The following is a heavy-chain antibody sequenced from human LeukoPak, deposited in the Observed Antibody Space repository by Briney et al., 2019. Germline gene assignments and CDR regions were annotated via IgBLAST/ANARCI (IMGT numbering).Heavy chain of an antibody. CDR3: ARGEVSASLYYFDF. V-gene: IGHV1-18*04. CDR1: GYTFTGYY. D-gene: IGHD2-2*01. J-gene: IGHJ4*02. CDR2: VSGYTGNT. Sequence: ASAKVSCKASGYTFTGYYMHWVRQAPGQGLEWMGWVSGYTGNTNYAERFQGRVTMTTDTSTSTVYMELTSLRSDDTAVYYCARGEVSASLYYFDFWGQGTLVTVS.